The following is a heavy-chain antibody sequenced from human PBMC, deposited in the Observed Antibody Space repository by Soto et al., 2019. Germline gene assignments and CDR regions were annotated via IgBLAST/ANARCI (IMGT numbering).Heavy chain of an antibody. CDR1: GYTFTAYY. V-gene: IGHV1-2*04. D-gene: IGHD3-3*01. CDR2: IDPNSGDT. CDR3: ARTPYYDFWSGYSFDY. Sequence: QVQLVQSGAVVKKPGASVKVSCKASGYTFTAYYLHWVRQAPGHGLEWLGWIDPNSGDTKYAQNFEGWVTMTRDTSINTAYLDLSRLKNDDTAVYYCARTPYYDFWSGYSFDYWGQGTLVSVPS. J-gene: IGHJ4*02.